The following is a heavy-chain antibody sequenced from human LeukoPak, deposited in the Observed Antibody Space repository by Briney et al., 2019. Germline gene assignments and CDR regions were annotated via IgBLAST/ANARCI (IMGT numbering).Heavy chain of an antibody. Sequence: PGGSLRLSCAASGFTFDDYAMHWVRQAPGKGLEWVSAISGSGGSTYYADSVKGRFTISRDNSKNTLYLQMNSLRAEDTAVYYCAKAQYSSSWSLNWFDPWGQGTLVTVSS. CDR3: AKAQYSSSWSLNWFDP. D-gene: IGHD6-13*01. J-gene: IGHJ5*02. V-gene: IGHV3-23*01. CDR1: GFTFDDYA. CDR2: ISGSGGST.